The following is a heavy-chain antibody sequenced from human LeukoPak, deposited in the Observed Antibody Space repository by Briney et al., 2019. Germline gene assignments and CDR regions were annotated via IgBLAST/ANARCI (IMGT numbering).Heavy chain of an antibody. D-gene: IGHD6-6*01. CDR2: INPNSGGT. CDR1: GYTFTGYY. V-gene: IGHV1-2*02. J-gene: IGHJ5*02. Sequence: ASVKVSCKASGYTFTGYYMHWVRQAPGQGLEWMGWINPNSGGTNYAQKFQGRVTMTRDTSISTAYMELSRLRSDDTAVYYCAREFTQLSSGSSPWFDPWGQGTLVTVSS. CDR3: AREFTQLSSGSSPWFDP.